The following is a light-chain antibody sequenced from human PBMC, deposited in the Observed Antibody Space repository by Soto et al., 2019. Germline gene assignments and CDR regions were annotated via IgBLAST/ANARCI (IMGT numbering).Light chain of an antibody. J-gene: IGKJ5*01. CDR1: QSVSSSY. CDR3: QQYGSSPPIT. CDR2: GAS. V-gene: IGKV3-20*01. Sequence: IVLTQSPCTLSLSPGERATLSCRASQSVSSSYLAWYQQKPGQAPRLLIYGASSRATGIPDRFRGSGSGTDFTLTISRLEPEDFAVYYCQQYGSSPPITFGQGTRLE.